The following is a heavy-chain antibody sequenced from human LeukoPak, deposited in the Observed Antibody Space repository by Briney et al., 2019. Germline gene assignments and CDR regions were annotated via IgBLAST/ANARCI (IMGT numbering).Heavy chain of an antibody. CDR3: ARSPGEVVNPEYAFDI. CDR1: GFTFSNYG. Sequence: PGRSLRLSCAASGFTFSNYGMYWVRQAPGKGLDWVAVIWYDGSNKYYADSVKGRFTISRDNSKNTLYLQMNSLRAEDSAVYYCARSPGEVVNPEYAFDIWGQGTMVTVSS. D-gene: IGHD3-10*01. J-gene: IGHJ3*02. V-gene: IGHV3-33*01. CDR2: IWYDGSNK.